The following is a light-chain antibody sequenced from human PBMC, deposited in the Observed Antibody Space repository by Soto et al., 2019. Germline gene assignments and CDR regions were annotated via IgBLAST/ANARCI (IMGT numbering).Light chain of an antibody. CDR1: SGSVASNY. V-gene: IGLV6-57*03. CDR3: QWFDNFNFQWV. CDR2: EDD. Sequence: NFMLTQPHSFSESPGKTVTISCTRSSGSVASNYVQWYHRRPGGAPSLLIYEDDQRSSGVPARFSGSIDSYSNSASLTVSGLKPEDEAESSCQWFDNFNFQWVFGGGTKLTVL. J-gene: IGLJ3*02.